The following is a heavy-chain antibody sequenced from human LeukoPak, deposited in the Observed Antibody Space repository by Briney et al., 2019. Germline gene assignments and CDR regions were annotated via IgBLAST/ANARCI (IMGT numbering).Heavy chain of an antibody. V-gene: IGHV4-61*01. CDR3: ARVDWWFDIMTGWPAITNNGMDV. CDR1: GGSVRSGNYF. Sequence: SETLSLTCPVSGGSVRSGNYFWSWIRQSPGKGLEWIGYIYFRGNTKYSPALESRVTISEDPSKNQFSLRLTSLTAADTAVYYCARVDWWFDIMTGWPAITNNGMDVWGQGTTVIVSS. CDR2: IYFRGNT. J-gene: IGHJ6*02. D-gene: IGHD3-9*01.